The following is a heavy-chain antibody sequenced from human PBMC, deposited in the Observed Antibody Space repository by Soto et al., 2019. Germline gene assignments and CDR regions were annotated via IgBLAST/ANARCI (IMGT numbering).Heavy chain of an antibody. J-gene: IGHJ4*02. CDR2: IIPIFGTA. Sequence: QVQLVQSGAEVKKPGSSVKVSCKASGGTFSSYSINWVRQAPGQGLEWMGEIIPIFGTANYAQKFQGRVTITSDAAASKAYKDLSSTISEERLAYYAGRGGLIHCGGMDYSGQATLVIVSS. D-gene: IGHD3-16*01. V-gene: IGHV1-69*01. CDR3: GRGGLIHCGGMDY. CDR1: GGTFSSYS.